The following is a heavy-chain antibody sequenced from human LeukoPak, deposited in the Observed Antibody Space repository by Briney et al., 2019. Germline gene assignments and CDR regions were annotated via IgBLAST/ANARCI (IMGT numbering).Heavy chain of an antibody. V-gene: IGHV1-69*13. CDR3: ARRDNNDYGDYSIDY. CDR1: GGTFSSYA. Sequence: SVKVSCKASGGTFSSYAISWVRQAPGQGLEWMGGIIPIFGTANYAQKFQGRVTITADESTSTAYMELSSLRSEDTAVYYCARRDNNDYGDYSIDYWGQGTLVTVSS. J-gene: IGHJ4*02. D-gene: IGHD4-17*01. CDR2: IIPIFGTA.